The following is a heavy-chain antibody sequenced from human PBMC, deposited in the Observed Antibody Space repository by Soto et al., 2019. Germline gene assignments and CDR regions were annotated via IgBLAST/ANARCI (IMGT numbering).Heavy chain of an antibody. V-gene: IGHV4-59*01. CDR2: IYYSGST. D-gene: IGHD2-21*02. CDR1: GGSISSYY. J-gene: IGHJ6*02. Sequence: KTSETLSLTCTVSGGSISSYYWSWIRQPPGKGLEWIGYIYYSGSTNYNPSLKSRVTISVDTSKNQFSLKLSSVTAADTAVYYCARVTGDSVYYGMDVWGQGTTVTVSS. CDR3: ARVTGDSVYYGMDV.